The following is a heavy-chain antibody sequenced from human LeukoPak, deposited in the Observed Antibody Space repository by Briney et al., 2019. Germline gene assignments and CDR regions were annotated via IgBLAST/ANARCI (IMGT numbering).Heavy chain of an antibody. CDR2: ISWNSGSM. V-gene: IGHV3-9*01. CDR3: ARVHSGGGLAVAGPFDY. J-gene: IGHJ4*02. D-gene: IGHD1-26*01. Sequence: GGSLRLSCAASGFIFDDYAVHWVRQAPGKGLEWVSGISWNSGSMEYADSVKGRFTISRDNAKNSLYLQMNSLRVEDTALYYCARVHSGGGLAVAGPFDYWGQGTLVTVSS. CDR1: GFIFDDYA.